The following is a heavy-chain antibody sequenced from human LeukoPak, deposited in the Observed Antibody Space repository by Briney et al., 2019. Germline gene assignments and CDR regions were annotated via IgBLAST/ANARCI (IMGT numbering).Heavy chain of an antibody. D-gene: IGHD6-13*01. V-gene: IGHV4-34*01. Sequence: SETLSLTCTVSGGSISSYYWSWIRQPPGKGLEWIGEINHSGSTNYNPSLKSRVTISVDTSKNQFSLKLSSVTAADTAVYYCASRIAARNHKDYWGQGTLVTVSS. CDR1: GGSISSYY. J-gene: IGHJ4*02. CDR2: INHSGST. CDR3: ASRIAARNHKDY.